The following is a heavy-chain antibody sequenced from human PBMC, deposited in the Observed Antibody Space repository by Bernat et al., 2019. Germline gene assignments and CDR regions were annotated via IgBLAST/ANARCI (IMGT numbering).Heavy chain of an antibody. Sequence: QVQLVESGGGVVQPGRSLRLSCAASGFTFSSYAMHWVRQAPGKGLEWVAVISYDGSNKYYADSVKGRFTISRDNSKNTLYLQMNSLRAEDTAVYYCAREYSSSADAFDIWGQGTMVTASS. D-gene: IGHD6-6*01. CDR3: AREYSSSADAFDI. J-gene: IGHJ3*02. V-gene: IGHV3-30-3*01. CDR1: GFTFSSYA. CDR2: ISYDGSNK.